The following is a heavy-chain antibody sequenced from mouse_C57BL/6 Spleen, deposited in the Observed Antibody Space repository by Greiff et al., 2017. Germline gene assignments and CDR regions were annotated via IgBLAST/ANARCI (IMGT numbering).Heavy chain of an antibody. CDR2: IHPTDSDT. CDR1: GYTFTNYW. Sequence: VQLQQSGAELVKPGASVKVSCKASGYTFTNYWMHWVKQRPGQGLEWIGRIHPTDSDTNYNQKFKGKATLTVDKSSSTAYMQLSSLTSEDSAVYYCEREGSQEYYYAMDDWGEGTSVTVSS. D-gene: IGHD1-1*02. CDR3: EREGSQEYYYAMDD. J-gene: IGHJ4*01. V-gene: IGHV1-74*01.